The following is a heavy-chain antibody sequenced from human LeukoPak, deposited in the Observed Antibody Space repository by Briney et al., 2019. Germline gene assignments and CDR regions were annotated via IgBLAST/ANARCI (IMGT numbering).Heavy chain of an antibody. CDR1: DYTFTNYG. CDR2: IIPILGIA. V-gene: IGHV1-69*04. D-gene: IGHD3-10*01. Sequence: ASVKVSCKASDYTFTNYGVSWVRQAPGQGLEWMGRIIPILGIANYAQKFQGRVTITADKSTSTAYMELSSLRSEDTAVYYCATVPSVIMVRGVIGWFDPWGQGTPVTVSS. J-gene: IGHJ5*02. CDR3: ATVPSVIMVRGVIGWFDP.